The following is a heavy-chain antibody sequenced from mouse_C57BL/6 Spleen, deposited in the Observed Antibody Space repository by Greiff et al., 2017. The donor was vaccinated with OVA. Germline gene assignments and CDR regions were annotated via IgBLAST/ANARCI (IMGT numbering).Heavy chain of an antibody. J-gene: IGHJ2*01. V-gene: IGHV1-54*01. CDR3: ARKESGTGGDY. CDR2: INPGSGGT. CDR1: GYAFTNYL. D-gene: IGHD4-1*01. Sequence: QVQLQQSGAELVRPGTSVKVSCKASGYAFTNYLIEWVKQRPGQGLEWIGVINPGSGGTNYNEKFKGKATLTADKSSSTAYMQLSSLTSEDSAVYFCARKESGTGGDYWGQGTTLTVSS.